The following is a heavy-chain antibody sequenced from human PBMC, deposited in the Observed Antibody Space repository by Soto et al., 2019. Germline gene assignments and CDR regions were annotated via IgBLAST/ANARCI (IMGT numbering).Heavy chain of an antibody. CDR3: AKDGNDANYDSGTDV. CDR1: GFAFSSFG. V-gene: IGHV3-30*18. D-gene: IGHD1-1*01. Sequence: VVSLGLSCVASGFAFSSFGMHWVRQAPGKGLEWVAFISHDGSKKKFVDSVKGRFTIPRDDSGNTLYLQMNSLRADDTAVYFCAKDGNDANYDSGTDVWGQGNTVIVYS. CDR2: ISHDGSKK. J-gene: IGHJ6*02.